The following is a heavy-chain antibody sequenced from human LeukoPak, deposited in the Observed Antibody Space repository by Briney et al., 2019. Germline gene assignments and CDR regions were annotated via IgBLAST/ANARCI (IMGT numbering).Heavy chain of an antibody. CDR3: ARDQWGGTYIHDAFDI. CDR1: GGSISSGTNY. CDR2: IHTSGST. J-gene: IGHJ3*02. Sequence: SETLSLTCTVSGGSISSGTNYWSWIRQPAGKGLERIGRIHTSGSTNHNPSLRSRVTISVDTSKNQFSLKLSSVTAADTAVYYCARDQWGGTYIHDAFDIWGQGTMVTVSS. V-gene: IGHV4-61*02. D-gene: IGHD1-26*01.